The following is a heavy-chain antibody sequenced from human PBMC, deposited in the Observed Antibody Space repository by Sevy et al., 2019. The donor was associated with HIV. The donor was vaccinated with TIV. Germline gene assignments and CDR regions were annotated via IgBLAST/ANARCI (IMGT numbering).Heavy chain of an antibody. J-gene: IGHJ5*02. CDR1: GFTFSSYG. D-gene: IGHD2-2*01. V-gene: IGHV3-33*01. CDR3: ARDYCSSTSCYVWENWFDP. CDR2: IWYDGSNK. Sequence: GGSLRLSCAASGFTFSSYGMHWVRQAPGKGLEWVAVIWYDGSNKYYADSVKGRFTISRDNSKNTLDLQMNSLRAEDTAVYYCARDYCSSTSCYVWENWFDPWGQGTLVTVSS.